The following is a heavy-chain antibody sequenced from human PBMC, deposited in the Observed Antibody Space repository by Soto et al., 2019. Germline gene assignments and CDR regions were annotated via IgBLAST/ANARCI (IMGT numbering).Heavy chain of an antibody. CDR1: GFSLSTSGAA. V-gene: IGHV2-5*02. D-gene: IGHD3-3*01. CDR2: IYWDGDK. CDR3: AHRATMTIFGLIIDNGIWFDP. Sequence: QINLIESGPPLVKPTQTLTLTCTFSGFSLSTSGAAVGWVRQPPGRALGGLALIYWDGDKRYNASLGNRLTITKDTSMNQVVLTLTNVDPADTATYYCAHRATMTIFGLIIDNGIWFDPWGQGTRVIVSS. J-gene: IGHJ5*02.